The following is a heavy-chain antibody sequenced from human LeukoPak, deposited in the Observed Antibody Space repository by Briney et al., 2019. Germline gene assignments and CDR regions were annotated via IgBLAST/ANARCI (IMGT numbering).Heavy chain of an antibody. J-gene: IGHJ4*02. CDR2: IYSGGTT. D-gene: IGHD2-15*01. CDR1: GFTVSSNY. Sequence: GGSLRLSCAASGFTVSSNYMSWVRQAPGKGLEWVSIIYSGGTTYYADSVKGRFTISRDNSKNILYLQMNSLRAEDTALYYCARVGYTDTWYSSPPFDYWGQGTLVTVSS. CDR3: ARVGYTDTWYSSPPFDY. V-gene: IGHV3-66*01.